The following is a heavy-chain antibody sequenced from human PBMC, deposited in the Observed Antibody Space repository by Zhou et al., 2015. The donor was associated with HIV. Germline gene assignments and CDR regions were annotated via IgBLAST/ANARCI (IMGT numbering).Heavy chain of an antibody. Sequence: QLVQSGPEVKKPGTSVKVSCKASGGTFSSYAISWVRQAPGQGLEWMGGIIPIFGTANYAQKFQGRVTITADESTSTAYMELSSLRSEDTAVYYCARDLDGPNDNWFDPWGQGTLVTVSS. CDR3: ARDLDGPNDNWFDP. V-gene: IGHV1-69*01. CDR1: GGTFSSYA. CDR2: IIPIFGTA. J-gene: IGHJ5*02. D-gene: IGHD1-1*01.